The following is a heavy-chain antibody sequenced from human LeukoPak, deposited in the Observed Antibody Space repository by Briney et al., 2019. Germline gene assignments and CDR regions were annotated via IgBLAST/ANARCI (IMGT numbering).Heavy chain of an antibody. J-gene: IGHJ5*02. CDR2: ISAYNGNT. D-gene: IGHD6-13*01. V-gene: IGHV1-18*01. Sequence: GASVKVSCKASGYTFTSYGISWVRQAPGQGLEWMGWISAYNGNTNYAQKLQGRVTMTTDTSTSTAYMELRSLRSDDTAVYYCARGRAIAAAGDWFDPWGQGTLVTVSS. CDR3: ARGRAIAAAGDWFDP. CDR1: GYTFTSYG.